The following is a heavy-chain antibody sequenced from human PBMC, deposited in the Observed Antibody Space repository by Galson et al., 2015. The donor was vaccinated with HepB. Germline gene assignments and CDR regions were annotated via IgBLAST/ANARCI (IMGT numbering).Heavy chain of an antibody. CDR2: INSDETTI. D-gene: IGHD6-25*01. CDR3: VRGVGAAARSGTWS. V-gene: IGHV3-74*03. J-gene: IGHJ5*02. Sequence: SLRLSCAASGFSFSDYWMHWVRQAPGKGLVWILGINSDETTITYADAVKGRFTISRDSVKNILFLQMNSLKVEDTAVYHCVRGVGAAARSGTWSWGQGTQVIVSS. CDR1: GFSFSDYW.